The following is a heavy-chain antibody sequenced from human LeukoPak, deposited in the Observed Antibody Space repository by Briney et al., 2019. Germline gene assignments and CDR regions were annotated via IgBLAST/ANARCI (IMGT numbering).Heavy chain of an antibody. CDR3: AKAVIPYSRGWSGYFDY. V-gene: IGHV3-9*01. J-gene: IGHJ4*02. D-gene: IGHD6-19*01. CDR1: GFTFSSYS. Sequence: GGSLRLSCAASGFTFSSYSMNWVRQAPGKGLEWVSGISWNSGSIGYADSVKGRFTISRDNAKNSLYLQMNSLRAEDTALYYCAKAVIPYSRGWSGYFDYWGQGTLVTVSS. CDR2: ISWNSGSI.